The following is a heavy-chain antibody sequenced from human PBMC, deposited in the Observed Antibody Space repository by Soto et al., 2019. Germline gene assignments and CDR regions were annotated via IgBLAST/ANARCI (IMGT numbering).Heavy chain of an antibody. CDR3: ATLTAWNYYDSSGYYIDY. V-gene: IGHV1-24*01. CDR2: FDPEDGET. CDR1: GYTLTELS. D-gene: IGHD3-22*01. Sequence: ASVKVSCKVSGYTLTELSMHWVRQAPGKGLEWMGGFDPEDGETIYAQKFQGRVTMTEDTSTDTAYTELSSLRSEDTAVYYCATLTAWNYYDSSGYYIDYWGQGTLVTVSS. J-gene: IGHJ4*02.